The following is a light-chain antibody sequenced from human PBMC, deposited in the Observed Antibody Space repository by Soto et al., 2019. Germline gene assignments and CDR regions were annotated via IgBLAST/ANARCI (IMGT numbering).Light chain of an antibody. J-gene: IGKJ1*01. CDR2: GSS. Sequence: EIVMTQSPAALSVSPGERATLSCRASQSVSSDLAWYQQKPGQAPRLLLYGSSTRASGIPARFSGSGSGTEFTLTFRGLQSEDSAVYYCQHYDSWLWTFGQGTKVEIK. V-gene: IGKV3-15*01. CDR3: QHYDSWLWT. CDR1: QSVSSD.